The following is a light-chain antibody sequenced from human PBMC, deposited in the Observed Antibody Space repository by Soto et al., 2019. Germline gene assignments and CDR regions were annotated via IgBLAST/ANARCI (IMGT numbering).Light chain of an antibody. CDR1: QSVSSNY. Sequence: EIVLTQSPGTLSLSPGERATLSCRASQSVSSNYLAWYQRKPGQAPRLLIYGASSRATDIPARFSGSGSGTDFTLTITRLEPEDFAVYFGQQYGSSPPTFGQGTKVEIK. CDR3: QQYGSSPPT. CDR2: GAS. J-gene: IGKJ1*01. V-gene: IGKV3-20*01.